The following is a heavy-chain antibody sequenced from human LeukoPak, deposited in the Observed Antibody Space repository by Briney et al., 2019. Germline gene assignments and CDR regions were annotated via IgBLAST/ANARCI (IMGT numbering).Heavy chain of an antibody. CDR1: GGSISSSSYY. Sequence: SETLSLTCTVSGGSISSSSYYWGWIRQPPGKGLEWIGSIYYSGSTYYNPSLKSRVTISVDTSKNQFSLKLGSVTAADTAVYYCARETYYYDSSGYYFGYWGQGTLVTVSS. V-gene: IGHV4-39*02. CDR3: ARETYYYDSSGYYFGY. J-gene: IGHJ4*02. CDR2: IYYSGST. D-gene: IGHD3-22*01.